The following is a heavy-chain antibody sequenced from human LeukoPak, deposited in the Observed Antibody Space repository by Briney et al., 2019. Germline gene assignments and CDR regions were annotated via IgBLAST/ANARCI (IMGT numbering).Heavy chain of an antibody. CDR1: GGSISSSSYY. Sequence: SETLSLTCTVSGGSISSSSYYWGWIRQPPGKGLEWIGSIYYSGSTYYNPSLKSRVTISVDTSKNQFSLKLSSVTAADTAVYYCARGPGRPKYYYYMDVWGKGTTVTISS. CDR3: ARGPGRPKYYYYMDV. D-gene: IGHD3-10*01. V-gene: IGHV4-39*01. CDR2: IYYSGST. J-gene: IGHJ6*03.